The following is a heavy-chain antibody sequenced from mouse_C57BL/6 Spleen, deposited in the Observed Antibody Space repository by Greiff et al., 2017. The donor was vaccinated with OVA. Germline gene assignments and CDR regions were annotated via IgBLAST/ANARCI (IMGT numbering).Heavy chain of an antibody. CDR1: VYTFPSSC. D-gene: IGHD1-1*01. J-gene: IGHJ3*01. Sequence: QVQLQQPGAALVQPGASVPLSCPASVYTFPSSCLPWVNPRPCRGLAWIGRIDPNSGGTTYNEKFKSKATLTVDKPSSTAYMQLSSLTSEDSAVYYCAREGGYYYGSSPFAYWGQGTLVTVSA. CDR2: IDPNSGGT. V-gene: IGHV1-72*01. CDR3: AREGGYYYGSSPFAY.